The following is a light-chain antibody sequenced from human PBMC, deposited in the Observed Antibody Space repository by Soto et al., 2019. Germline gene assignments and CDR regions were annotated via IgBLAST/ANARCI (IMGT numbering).Light chain of an antibody. V-gene: IGLV2-14*01. CDR3: ASYTTSSTYV. CDR1: SSDVGGYSY. J-gene: IGLJ1*01. Sequence: QSVLTQPASVSGSRGQSIAISCTGTSSDVGGYSYVSWYQQQPGKAPKLVISDVSNRPSGVSDRFSGSKSGNTASLTISGLQTEDEADYYCASYTTSSTYVFGTGTKLTVL. CDR2: DVS.